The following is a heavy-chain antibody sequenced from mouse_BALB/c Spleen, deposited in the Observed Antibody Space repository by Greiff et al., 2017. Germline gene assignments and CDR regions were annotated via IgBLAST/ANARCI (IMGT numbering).Heavy chain of an antibody. CDR2: INPYNGDT. D-gene: IGHD2-1*01. CDR1: GYSFTGYF. CDR3: GRGDGNYRYYFDY. J-gene: IGHJ2*01. Sequence: EVKLKESGPELVKPGASVKISCKASGYSFTGYFMNWVKQSHGKSLEWIGRINPYNGDTFYNQKFKGKATLTVDKSSSTAHMELRSLTSEDSAVYFCGRGDGNYRYYFDYWGQGTTLTVSS. V-gene: IGHV1-20*01.